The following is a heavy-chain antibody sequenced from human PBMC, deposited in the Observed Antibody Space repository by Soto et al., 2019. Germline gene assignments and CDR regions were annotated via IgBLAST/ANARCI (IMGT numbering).Heavy chain of an antibody. CDR3: ARVVGALGHWFDP. D-gene: IGHD1-26*01. CDR1: GYTFTSYG. CDR2: TSVYNGNT. V-gene: IGHV1-18*01. Sequence: QVQLVQSGAEVKKPGASVKVSCKASGYTFTSYGINWVRQAPGQGLEWMERTSVYNGNTNYAQKLQGRVTMTTDTSTSPAYMELRSLRSDDTAVYYCARVVGALGHWFDPWGKGTLVTVSS. J-gene: IGHJ5*02.